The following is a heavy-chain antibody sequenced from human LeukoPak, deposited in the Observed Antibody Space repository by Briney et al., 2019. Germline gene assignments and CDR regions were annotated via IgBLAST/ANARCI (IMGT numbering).Heavy chain of an antibody. V-gene: IGHV4-38-2*01. J-gene: IGHJ4*02. CDR2: ISHSGST. D-gene: IGHD3-22*01. CDR3: ARNITMIVFDY. CDR1: GYSISSDYY. Sequence: PSETLSLTCAVSGYSISSDYYWGWIRQPPGKGLEGIGSISHSGSTYYNPSLKSRVTISVDTSKNHFSLKLSSVTAADTAVYYCARNITMIVFDYWGQGTLVTVSS.